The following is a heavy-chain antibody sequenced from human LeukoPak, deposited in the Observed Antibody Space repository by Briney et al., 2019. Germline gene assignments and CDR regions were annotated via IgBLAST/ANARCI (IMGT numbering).Heavy chain of an antibody. V-gene: IGHV3-13*01. J-gene: IGHJ4*02. CDR1: GFTFSSHG. D-gene: IGHD2-15*01. CDR3: ARQVRSSGGCNFDY. CDR2: IGTVGDI. Sequence: PGGSLRLSCAASGFTFSSHGMQWVRQPTGKGLEWVSAIGTVGDIYYSASVKGRFTISREDARNSLFLQMNSLRAGDTAIYYCARQVRSSGGCNFDYWGQGTLVTVSS.